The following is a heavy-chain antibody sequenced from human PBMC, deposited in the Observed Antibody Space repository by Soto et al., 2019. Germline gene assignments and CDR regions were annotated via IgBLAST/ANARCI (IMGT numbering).Heavy chain of an antibody. D-gene: IGHD3-9*01. CDR2: IYYSGST. Sequence: SETLSLTCAVYGGSFSGSYWSWIRQPPGKGLEWIGYIYYSGSTNYNPSLKSRVTISVDTSKNQFSLKLSSVTAADTDVYYCERSIPYYYILTGYPEYYYYSYMDDRGKGNKVTV. J-gene: IGHJ6*03. V-gene: IGHV4-59*08. CDR1: GGSFSGSY. CDR3: ERSIPYYYILTGYPEYYYYSYMDD.